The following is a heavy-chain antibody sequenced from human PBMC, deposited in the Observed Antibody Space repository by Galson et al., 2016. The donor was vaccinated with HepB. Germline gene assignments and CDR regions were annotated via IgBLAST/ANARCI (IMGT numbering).Heavy chain of an antibody. CDR2: VSYDGSNK. V-gene: IGHV3-30-3*01. J-gene: IGHJ6*03. D-gene: IGHD3-9*01. Sequence: SLRLSCAASGFSFSYYAMHWVRQAPGNGLEWVAVVSYDGSNKYYAASLKGRFTISRDNSKNTLFLEMNSLRPEDTAVYFCARVRSFDPLWHYYYYMDVWGKGTTVTVSS. CDR3: ARVRSFDPLWHYYYYMDV. CDR1: GFSFSYYA.